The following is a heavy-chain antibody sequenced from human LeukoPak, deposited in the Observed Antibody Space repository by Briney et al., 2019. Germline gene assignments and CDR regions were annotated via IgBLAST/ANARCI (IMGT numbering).Heavy chain of an antibody. D-gene: IGHD2-15*01. CDR1: GFTFSSYS. Sequence: GGSLRLSCAASGFTFSSYSMNWVRQAPGKGLEWGSVISYDGSNKYYADSVKGRFTISRDNSKNTLYLQMNSLRAEDTAVYYCVARCSGGSCPNDAFDIWGQGTMVTVSS. J-gene: IGHJ3*02. V-gene: IGHV3-30*05. CDR3: VARCSGGSCPNDAFDI. CDR2: ISYDGSNK.